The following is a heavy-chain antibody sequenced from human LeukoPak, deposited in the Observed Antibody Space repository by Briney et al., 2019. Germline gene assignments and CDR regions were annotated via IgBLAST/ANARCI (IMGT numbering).Heavy chain of an antibody. V-gene: IGHV4-4*07. CDR2: VHSFEST. CDR1: GGSISSYY. D-gene: IGHD3-10*01. Sequence: PSETLSLTCTVSGGSISSYYRTWIRQPAGRGLEWIGRVHSFESTNYNPTLKSRVTMSVDRSKNQFSLKLTSVTAADTAVYYCARDMVRGVIAHYFDYWGQGILVTVSS. J-gene: IGHJ4*02. CDR3: ARDMVRGVIAHYFDY.